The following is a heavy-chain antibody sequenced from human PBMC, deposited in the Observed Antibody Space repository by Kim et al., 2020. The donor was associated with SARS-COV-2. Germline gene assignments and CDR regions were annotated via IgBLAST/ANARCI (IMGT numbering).Heavy chain of an antibody. CDR3: ARGFGNLPY. J-gene: IGHJ4*02. V-gene: IGHV3-53*01. CDR2: IYSGGNT. D-gene: IGHD3-10*01. CDR1: GFTVSTYY. Sequence: GGSLRLSCAASGFTVSTYYMTWVRQAPGKGLEWVSVIYSGGNTYFADSVKGRFAISRDNSKNTLYLQMNSLRADDTAVYYCARGFGNLPYWGQGTLVTVSS.